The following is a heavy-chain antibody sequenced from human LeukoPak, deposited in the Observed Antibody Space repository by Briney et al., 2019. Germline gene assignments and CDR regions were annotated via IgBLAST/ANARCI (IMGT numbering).Heavy chain of an antibody. CDR2: ISGTSNYI. D-gene: IGHD1-1*01. J-gene: IGHJ4*02. V-gene: IGHV3-21*01. Sequence: GGSLRLSCAASVFTFSSYSMNWVRQAPGQGLEWVSSISGTSNYIFYANSVKGRFTISRDNAKNSLYLQMNSLRAEDTAIYYCARDWRTGTTFDWGQGTLVTVSS. CDR3: ARDWRTGTTFD. CDR1: VFTFSSYS.